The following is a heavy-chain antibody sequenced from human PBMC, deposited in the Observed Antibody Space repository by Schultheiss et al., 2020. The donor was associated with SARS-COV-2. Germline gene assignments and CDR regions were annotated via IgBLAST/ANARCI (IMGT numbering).Heavy chain of an antibody. CDR1: GGSISSSNW. CDR2: IYHSGST. J-gene: IGHJ5*02. D-gene: IGHD3-22*01. CDR3: ARDHPPWYDSSGYYYVGWFDP. V-gene: IGHV4-4*02. Sequence: SETLSLTCAVSGGSISSSNWWSWVRQPPGKGLEWIGEIYHSGSTNYNPSLKSRVTISVDKSKNQFSLKLSSVTAADTAVYYCARDHPPWYDSSGYYYVGWFDPWGQGTLVTVSS.